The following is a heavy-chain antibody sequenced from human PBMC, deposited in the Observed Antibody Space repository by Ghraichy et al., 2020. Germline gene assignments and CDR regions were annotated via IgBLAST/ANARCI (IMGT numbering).Heavy chain of an antibody. CDR3: ARPQAVLLWFGDRWVDYFDY. CDR2: IKQDGSEK. Sequence: GGSLRLSCAASGFTFSSYWMSWVRQAPGKGLEWVANIKQDGSEKYYVDSVKGRFTISRDNAKNSLYLQMNSLRAEDTAVYYCARPQAVLLWFGDRWVDYFDYWGQGTLVTVSS. CDR1: GFTFSSYW. J-gene: IGHJ4*02. V-gene: IGHV3-7*01. D-gene: IGHD3-10*01.